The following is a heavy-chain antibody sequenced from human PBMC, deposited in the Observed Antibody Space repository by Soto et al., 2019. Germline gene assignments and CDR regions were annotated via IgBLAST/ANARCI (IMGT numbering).Heavy chain of an antibody. V-gene: IGHV4-34*01. Sequence: QVQLQQWGAGLLKPSETLSLTCAVYGGSFSGYYWSWIRQPPGKGLEWIGEINHSGSTNYNPSLKSRVTISVDTSKKQFSLKLSSVTAADTAVYYCARGSGVLSDIVAVPAATAENWFDPWGQGTLVTVSS. D-gene: IGHD2-2*01. J-gene: IGHJ5*02. CDR2: INHSGST. CDR1: GGSFSGYY. CDR3: ARGSGVLSDIVAVPAATAENWFDP.